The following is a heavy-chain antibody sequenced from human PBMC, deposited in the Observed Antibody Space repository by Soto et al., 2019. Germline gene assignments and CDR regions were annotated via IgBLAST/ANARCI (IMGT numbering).Heavy chain of an antibody. CDR2: ISSSGSTI. V-gene: IGHV3-11*01. D-gene: IGHD6-6*01. Sequence: GGSLRLSCAASGFTFSDYYMSWIRQAPGKGLEWVSYISSSGSTIYYADSVKGRFTISRDNAKNSLYLQMNSLRAEDTAVYYCARGSIAARPFVSGLDYWGQGTLVTVSS. J-gene: IGHJ4*02. CDR3: ARGSIAARPFVSGLDY. CDR1: GFTFSDYY.